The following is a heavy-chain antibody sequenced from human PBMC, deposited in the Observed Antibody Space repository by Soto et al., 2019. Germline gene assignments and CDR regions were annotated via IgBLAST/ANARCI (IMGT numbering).Heavy chain of an antibody. CDR3: ARASSCAYDSCAFDP. V-gene: IGHV4-59*01. D-gene: IGHD3-16*01. Sequence: LETLSLTCTVSGGSIGTYYVSWIRQPPGKGLEWIGFIYYTGSTNYNPSLKSRVTLSLDTSKNQFSLKLSSVTAADTAVYYCARASSCAYDSCAFDPWGQGTLVTVSS. CDR1: GGSIGTYY. CDR2: IYYTGST. J-gene: IGHJ5*02.